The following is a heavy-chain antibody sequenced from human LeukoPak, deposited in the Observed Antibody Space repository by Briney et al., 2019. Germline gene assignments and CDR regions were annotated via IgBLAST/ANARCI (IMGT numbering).Heavy chain of an antibody. J-gene: IGHJ4*02. Sequence: ASVKVSCKASGYTFTGYYMHWVRQAPGQGLEWMGWINPNSGGTNYAQKFQGWVTMTRDTSISTAYMELSRLRSDDTAVYYCASNYCSSTSCSDYWGQGTLVTVSS. V-gene: IGHV1-2*04. D-gene: IGHD2-2*01. CDR1: GYTFTGYY. CDR2: INPNSGGT. CDR3: ASNYCSSTSCSDY.